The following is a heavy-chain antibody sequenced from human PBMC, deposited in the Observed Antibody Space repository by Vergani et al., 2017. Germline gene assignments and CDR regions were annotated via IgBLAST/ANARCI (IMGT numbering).Heavy chain of an antibody. CDR1: GFTFSSYA. V-gene: IGHV3-23*01. CDR2: ISGSGGST. D-gene: IGHD6-13*01. Sequence: EVQLLESGGGLVQPGGSLRLSCAASGFTFSSYAMSWVRQAPGKGLEWVSAISGSGGSTYYADSVKGRFPISRDNSKNTLYLQMNSLRAEDTAVYYCATISSSWYDSWFDPWGQGTLVTVSS. J-gene: IGHJ5*02. CDR3: ATISSSWYDSWFDP.